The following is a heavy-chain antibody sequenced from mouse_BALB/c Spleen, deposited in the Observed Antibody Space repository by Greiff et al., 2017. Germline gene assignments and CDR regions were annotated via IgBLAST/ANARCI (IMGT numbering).Heavy chain of an antibody. CDR1: GFTFSDYY. CDR2: ISDGGSYT. CDR3: ARDDYGSRENAMDY. Sequence: EVMLVESGGGLVKPGGSLKLSCAASGFTFSDYYMYWVRQTPEKRLEWVATISDGGSYTYYPDSVKGRFTISRDNAKNNLYLQMSSLKSEDTAMYYCARDDYGSRENAMDYWGQGTSVTVSS. D-gene: IGHD1-1*01. J-gene: IGHJ4*01. V-gene: IGHV5-4*02.